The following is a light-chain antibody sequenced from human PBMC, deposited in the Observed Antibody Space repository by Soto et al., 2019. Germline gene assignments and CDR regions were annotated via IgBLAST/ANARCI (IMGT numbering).Light chain of an antibody. CDR1: QSISSW. CDR2: DAS. V-gene: IGKV1-5*01. CDR3: QHYNNYSPWT. J-gene: IGKJ1*01. Sequence: QNNQHTSTLFASVGERINNTCRVSQSISSWLAWYQQKPGKAPKLLIYDASTLESGVPSRFSGSGSATEFTLTISSLQPDDFATYYCQHYNNYSPWTFGQGANV.